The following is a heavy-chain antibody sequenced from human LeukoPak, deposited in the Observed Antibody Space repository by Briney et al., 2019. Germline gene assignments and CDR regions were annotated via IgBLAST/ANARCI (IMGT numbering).Heavy chain of an antibody. CDR2: IYYSGST. Sequence: SETLSLTCPVSGGSISSGGYYWSWTRQHPGKGLEWIGYIYYSGSTYYNPSLKSRVTISVDTSKNQFSLKLSSVTAADTAVYYCASYDVGVGIDYWGQGTLVTVSS. CDR3: ASYDVGVGIDY. J-gene: IGHJ4*02. CDR1: GGSISSGGYY. D-gene: IGHD3-16*01. V-gene: IGHV4-31*03.